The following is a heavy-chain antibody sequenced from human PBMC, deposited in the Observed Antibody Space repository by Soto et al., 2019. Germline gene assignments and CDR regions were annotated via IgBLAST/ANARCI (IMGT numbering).Heavy chain of an antibody. V-gene: IGHV4-59*01. J-gene: IGHJ4*02. CDR3: AREYYYDSRGYYFDY. CDR2: IYYSGST. D-gene: IGHD3-22*01. CDR1: GVSISRYY. Sequence: SETLSLTCTVSGVSISRYYWSWIRQSPGKGLEWIGYIYYSGSTNYNPSLKSRVTISVDTSKNQFSLKLSSVTAAGTAVYYCAREYYYDSRGYYFDYWGQGTLVTVSS.